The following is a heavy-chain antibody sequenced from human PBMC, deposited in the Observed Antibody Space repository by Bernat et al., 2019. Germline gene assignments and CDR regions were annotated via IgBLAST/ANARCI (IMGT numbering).Heavy chain of an antibody. CDR1: GFTFSDYY. J-gene: IGHJ6*03. CDR3: ARGTSTSAPYMDV. CDR2: ISSSSSYN. V-gene: IGHV3-11*05. Sequence: QVQLVESGGGLVKPGGSLRLSCAASGFTFSDYYMSWIRQAPGKGLDWVSYISSSSSYNKYADSVQGRFTITRDNAKNSMYLQMNSLRAEDTAVYYCARGTSTSAPYMDVWGKGTTVTVSS.